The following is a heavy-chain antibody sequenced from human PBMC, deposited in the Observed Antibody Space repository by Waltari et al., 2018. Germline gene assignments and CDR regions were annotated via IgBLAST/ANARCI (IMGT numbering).Heavy chain of an antibody. V-gene: IGHV1-2*06. J-gene: IGHJ4*02. CDR2: INPKNGDT. CDR1: GYTFTGYA. D-gene: IGHD3-22*01. Sequence: LVQSGAEVKKPGASVKVSCTPSGYTFTGYARLWVRQAPGQGLEWMGRINPKNGDTHYAQKFQGRVAMTTDTSTNTAFMELHSLRSDDTAVYYCLRDSSGSHFDYWGQGTLVTVSS. CDR3: LRDSSGSHFDY.